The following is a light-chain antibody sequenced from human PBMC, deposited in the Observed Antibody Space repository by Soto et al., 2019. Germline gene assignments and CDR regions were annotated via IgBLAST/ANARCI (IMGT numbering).Light chain of an antibody. V-gene: IGLV1-44*01. Sequence: QSVLTQPPSASGTLGQRVTISCSGSSSNIGSNTVNWYQQLPGTAPKLLIYTNDQRPSGVPDRFSGSKSGTSASLAISGLQFEDEADYHCATWDDSLNGVVFGGGTKLTVL. CDR1: SSNIGSNT. CDR2: TND. CDR3: ATWDDSLNGVV. J-gene: IGLJ2*01.